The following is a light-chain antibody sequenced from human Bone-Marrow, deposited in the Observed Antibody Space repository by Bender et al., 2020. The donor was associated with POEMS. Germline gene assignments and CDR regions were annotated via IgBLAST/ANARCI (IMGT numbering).Light chain of an antibody. CDR1: NSDAGDHSY. CDR2: EVN. V-gene: IGLV2-14*01. Sequence: QSALTQPASVAGSPGQAITISCTGINSDAGDHSYVSWYQQHPGKAPKLMIYEVNKRPSGVSDRFSGSQSGNTASLTISGLQAEDEADYHCCSYAGRSSYVFGGGTKVTV. J-gene: IGLJ1*01. CDR3: CSYAGRSSYV.